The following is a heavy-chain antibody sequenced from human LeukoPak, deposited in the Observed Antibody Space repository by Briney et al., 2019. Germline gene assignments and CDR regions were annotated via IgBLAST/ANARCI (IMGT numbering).Heavy chain of an antibody. D-gene: IGHD4-23*01. CDR1: GYTFINYD. J-gene: IGHJ4*02. CDR3: ARQGYGGNPQGAADY. Sequence: ASVKVSCKASGYTFINYDFSWVRQAPGQGLEWMGWISTYNGNTNYAQKLQGRVTMTTDTSASTAYMELRSLRSDDTAVYYCARQGYGGNPQGAADYWGQGTLVTVSS. CDR2: ISTYNGNT. V-gene: IGHV1-18*01.